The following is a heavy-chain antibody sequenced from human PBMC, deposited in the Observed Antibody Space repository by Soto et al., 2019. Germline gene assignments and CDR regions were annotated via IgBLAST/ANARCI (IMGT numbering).Heavy chain of an antibody. CDR2: IYYSGST. CDR1: GFSISSGGYY. V-gene: IGHV4-31*03. D-gene: IGHD3-10*01. CDR3: ARGGGNGELFGY. Sequence: PSETLSLTCPFSGFSISSGGYYWSWIRQHPGKGLEWIGYIYYSGSTYYNPSLKSRVTISVDTSKNQFSLKLSSVTAADTAVYYCARGGGNGELFGYWGQGTLVTVSS. J-gene: IGHJ4*02.